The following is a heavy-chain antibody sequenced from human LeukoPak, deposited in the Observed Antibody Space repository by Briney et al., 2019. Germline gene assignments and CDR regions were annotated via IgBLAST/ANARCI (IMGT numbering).Heavy chain of an antibody. CDR2: IYYSGST. CDR1: GGSISSYY. CDR3: ARDRPYSSGLDY. V-gene: IGHV4-59*01. Sequence: PSETLSLTCAVYGGSISSYYWSWIRQPPGKGLEWIGYIYYSGSTNYNPSLKSRVTISVDTSKNQFSLKLSSVTAADTAVYYCARDRPYSSGLDYWGQGTLVTVSS. J-gene: IGHJ4*02. D-gene: IGHD6-19*01.